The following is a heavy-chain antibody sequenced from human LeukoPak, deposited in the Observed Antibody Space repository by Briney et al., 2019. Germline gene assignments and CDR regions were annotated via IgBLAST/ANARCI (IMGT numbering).Heavy chain of an antibody. Sequence: GASVKVSCKASGYTFTSYGINWVRQAPGQGLEWMGWISAYKGNTNYAQKLQGRVTMTTDTSTSTAYMELRSLRSDDTAVYYCATGVLWFGEFLGYFDYWGQGTLVTVSS. V-gene: IGHV1-18*01. CDR2: ISAYKGNT. D-gene: IGHD3-10*01. CDR1: GYTFTSYG. J-gene: IGHJ4*02. CDR3: ATGVLWFGEFLGYFDY.